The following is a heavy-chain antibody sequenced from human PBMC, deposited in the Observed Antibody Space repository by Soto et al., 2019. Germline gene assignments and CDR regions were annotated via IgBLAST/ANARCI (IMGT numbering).Heavy chain of an antibody. CDR3: ASRGYCSSTSCYMNWFDP. J-gene: IGHJ5*02. Sequence: PGGSLXLSCAASGFXFISYAMSWVRQAPGKGLEWVSAISGSGGSTYYADSGKGRFTISRDNSKNTLYLQTNSLRAEDTAVYYCASRGYCSSTSCYMNWFDPWGQGTLVTVSS. D-gene: IGHD2-2*02. CDR1: GFXFISYA. V-gene: IGHV3-23*01. CDR2: ISGSGGST.